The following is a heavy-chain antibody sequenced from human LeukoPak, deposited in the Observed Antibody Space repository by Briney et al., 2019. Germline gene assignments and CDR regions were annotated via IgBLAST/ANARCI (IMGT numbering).Heavy chain of an antibody. CDR1: GFIISGNY. D-gene: IGHD1-26*01. J-gene: IGHJ5*02. CDR3: AKKYSTGLDP. V-gene: IGHV3-7*03. CDR2: IRQDGSVK. Sequence: GGSLRLSCAVSGFIISGNYMSWVRQAPGKGLEWVADIRQDGSVKYYVDSVKGRFTISRDNAKNSLFLQMNSLRAEDTAIYYCAKKYSTGLDPWGQGTLVTVSS.